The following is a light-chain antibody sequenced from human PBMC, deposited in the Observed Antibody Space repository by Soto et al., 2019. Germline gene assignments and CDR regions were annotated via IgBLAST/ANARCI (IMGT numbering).Light chain of an antibody. Sequence: EIVLTQSPATLSLSPGERATLSCGASESVDNFLAWYQQKPGQAPRLLIYDSSTRATGIPARFSGSGSGTDFTLTISGLEPEDFAFYYCQQRSDWPLTFGGGTRLEI. V-gene: IGKV3-11*01. J-gene: IGKJ4*01. CDR2: DSS. CDR1: ESVDNF. CDR3: QQRSDWPLT.